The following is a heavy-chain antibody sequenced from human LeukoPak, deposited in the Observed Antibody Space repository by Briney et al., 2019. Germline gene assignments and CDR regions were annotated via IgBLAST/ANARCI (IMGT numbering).Heavy chain of an antibody. Sequence: GGSLRLSCAASGFTFSSHGMNWVRQAPGKGLEWVSYISSSGSTIYYADSVKGRFTISRDNAKNSLYLQMNSLRAEDTAVYYCARECSGGSCYGPYYFDYWGQGTLVTVSS. V-gene: IGHV3-48*03. CDR1: GFTFSSHG. D-gene: IGHD2-15*01. CDR2: ISSSGSTI. J-gene: IGHJ4*02. CDR3: ARECSGGSCYGPYYFDY.